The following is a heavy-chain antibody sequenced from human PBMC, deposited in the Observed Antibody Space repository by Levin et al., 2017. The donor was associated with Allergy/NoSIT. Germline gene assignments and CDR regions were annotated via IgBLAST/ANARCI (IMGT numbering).Heavy chain of an antibody. D-gene: IGHD3-10*01. CDR3: ARDECAWFGECYGMDV. V-gene: IGHV4-31*03. CDR2: IHHSGSA. J-gene: IGHJ6*02. Sequence: SETLSLTCTVSGASMNRRDFYWSWIRQHPGKGLEWIGFIHHSGSAYYNPSLKIRLSMSLDTSERPFSLKLPSVTVADTAVFFWARDECAWFGECYGMDVWGQGTTVIVSS. CDR1: GASMNRRDFY.